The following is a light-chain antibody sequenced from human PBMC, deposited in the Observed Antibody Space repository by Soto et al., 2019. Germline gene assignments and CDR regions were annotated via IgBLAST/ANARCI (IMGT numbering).Light chain of an antibody. Sequence: AIQLTQSPSSLSASVGDRVTITCRASQGISSALAWYQQKPGKAPKLLIYDASSLESGVPSRFSGSGSGTDFTLPIRSLQPEDFATYYCQQFNSYPALTFGGGTKVEIK. J-gene: IGKJ4*01. CDR1: QGISSA. V-gene: IGKV1-13*02. CDR3: QQFNSYPALT. CDR2: DAS.